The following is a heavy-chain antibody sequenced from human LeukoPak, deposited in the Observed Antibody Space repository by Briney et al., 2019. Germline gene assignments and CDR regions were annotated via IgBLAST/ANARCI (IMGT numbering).Heavy chain of an antibody. V-gene: IGHV4-59*11. CDR1: GGSISSHY. CDR3: ARAQGVGATKGDFDY. D-gene: IGHD1-26*01. CDR2: IYYSGST. Sequence: PSETLSLTCTVSGGSISSHYWSWIRQPPGKGLEWVGYIYYSGSTNYNPSLKSRVTISVDTSKNQFSLKLSSVTAADTAVYYCARAQGVGATKGDFDYWGQGTLVTVSS. J-gene: IGHJ4*02.